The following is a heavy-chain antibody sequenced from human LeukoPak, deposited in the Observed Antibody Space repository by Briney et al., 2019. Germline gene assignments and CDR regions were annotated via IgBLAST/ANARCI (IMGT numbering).Heavy chain of an antibody. V-gene: IGHV4-30-4*08. CDR2: IYYSGST. D-gene: IGHD3-3*01. Sequence: PSQTLSLTCTVSGGSISSGDYYWSWIRQPPGKGLEWIGYIYYSGSTYYNPSLKSRVTISVDTSKNQFSLKLSSVTAADTAVYYCARGVDPLYDFWSRPQNAFDIWGQGTMVTVSS. CDR1: GGSISSGDYY. J-gene: IGHJ3*02. CDR3: ARGVDPLYDFWSRPQNAFDI.